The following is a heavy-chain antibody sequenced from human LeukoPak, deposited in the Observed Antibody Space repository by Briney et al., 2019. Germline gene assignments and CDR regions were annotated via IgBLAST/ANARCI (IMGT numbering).Heavy chain of an antibody. CDR1: GGSISSGSYY. CDR2: IYTSGST. CDR3: ARDLSGGVGPSY. V-gene: IGHV4-61*02. D-gene: IGHD1-26*01. J-gene: IGHJ4*02. Sequence: PSETLSLTCTVSGGSISSGSYYWSWIRQPAGKGLEWIGRIYTSGSTNYNPSLKSRITMSVDTSKNQFSLNLTSVTAADTAVYYCARDLSGGVGPSYWGQGALVTVSS.